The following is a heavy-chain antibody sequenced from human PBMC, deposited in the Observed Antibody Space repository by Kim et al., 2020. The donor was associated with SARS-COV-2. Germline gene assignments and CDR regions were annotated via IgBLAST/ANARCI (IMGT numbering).Heavy chain of an antibody. D-gene: IGHD3-10*01. CDR3: TSAYGSGNLYFDY. CDR2: IRSKAYGGTT. V-gene: IGHV3-49*03. CDR1: GFTFGDYA. Sequence: GGSLRLSCTASGFTFGDYAMSWFRQAPGKGLEWVGFIRSKAYGGTTEYAASVKGRFTISRDDSKSIAYLQMNSLKTEDTAVYYCTSAYGSGNLYFDYWGQGTLVTVSS. J-gene: IGHJ4*02.